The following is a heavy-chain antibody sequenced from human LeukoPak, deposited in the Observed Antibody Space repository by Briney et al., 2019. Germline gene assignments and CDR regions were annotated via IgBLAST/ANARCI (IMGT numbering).Heavy chain of an antibody. CDR3: AREAHYGDYVYFDY. CDR2: ISAYNGNT. Sequence: ASVKVSCKASGYTFTSYGISWVRQAPGKGLEWMGWISAYNGNTNYAQKLQGRVTMTTDTSTSTAYMELRSLRSDDTAVCYCAREAHYGDYVYFDYWGQGTLVTVSS. V-gene: IGHV1-18*01. D-gene: IGHD4-17*01. J-gene: IGHJ4*02. CDR1: GYTFTSYG.